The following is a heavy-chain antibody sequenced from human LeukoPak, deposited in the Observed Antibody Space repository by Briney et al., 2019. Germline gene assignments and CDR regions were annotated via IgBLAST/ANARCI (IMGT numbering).Heavy chain of an antibody. CDR3: ARDSDYYDRGFDY. D-gene: IGHD3-22*01. V-gene: IGHV3-15*01. CDR2: IKSKTDGGTT. CDR1: GFTFSDAW. J-gene: IGHJ4*02. Sequence: PGGSLRLSCAGSGFTFSDAWMSWVRQAPGKGLEWVGHIKSKTDGGTTDYAAPVKGRFIISRDDSKNTLYLQMNSLITEDTAVYYCARDSDYYDRGFDYWGQGTLVTVSS.